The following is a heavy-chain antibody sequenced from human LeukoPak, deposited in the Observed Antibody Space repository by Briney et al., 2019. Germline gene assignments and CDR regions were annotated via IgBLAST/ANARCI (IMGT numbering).Heavy chain of an antibody. V-gene: IGHV1-24*01. CDR3: ATNHPADGSGSVYFDY. CDR1: GYTLTELS. Sequence: GASVKVSCKVSGYTLTELSMHWVRQAPGKGLEWMGGFYPEDGETIYAQKFQGRVTMTEDTSTDTAYMELSSLRSEDTAVYYCATNHPADGSGSVYFDYWGQGTLVTVSS. J-gene: IGHJ4*02. D-gene: IGHD3-10*01. CDR2: FYPEDGET.